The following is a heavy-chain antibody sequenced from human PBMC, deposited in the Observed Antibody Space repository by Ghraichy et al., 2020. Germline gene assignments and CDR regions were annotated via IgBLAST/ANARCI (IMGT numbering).Heavy chain of an antibody. CDR2: ISSSSSHT. V-gene: IGHV3-11*06. J-gene: IGHJ6*02. D-gene: IGHD3-10*01. CDR3: ARGSGVSRFYYFYGMDV. CDR1: GFSLSDYY. Sequence: GESLNISCAASGFSLSDYYMSWIRQAPGKGLEWVSYISSSSSHTNYADSVKGRFTISRDNAKNSLYLQMNSLRAEDTAVYYCARGSGVSRFYYFYGMDVWGQGTTVTVSS.